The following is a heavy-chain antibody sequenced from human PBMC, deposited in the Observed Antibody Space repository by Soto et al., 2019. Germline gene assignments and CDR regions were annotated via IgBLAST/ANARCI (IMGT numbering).Heavy chain of an antibody. CDR3: TVGCWSADVFDI. CDR1: GGSFSIYT. Sequence: QVQLVQSGVEVKKPGSSVKVSCKAAGGSFSIYTVFWVRQAPGQGLEWMGRIIPMFDIANYAQNFQGRVTFNSDKFTDTGYMEMLILRSDDTAVDYCTVGCWSADVFDIWGQGTLVTVSS. J-gene: IGHJ3*02. D-gene: IGHD2-15*01. V-gene: IGHV1-69*02. CDR2: IIPMFDIA.